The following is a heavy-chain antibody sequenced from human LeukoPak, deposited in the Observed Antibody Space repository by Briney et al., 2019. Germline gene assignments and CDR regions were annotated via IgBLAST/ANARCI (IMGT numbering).Heavy chain of an antibody. CDR1: GFTFSSYD. CDR2: VGATGVT. Sequence: GGSLRLSCSASGFTFSSYDMPWVRHTTGKGLEWVSSVGATGVTCYAGSVKGRFTISRENAKESLYLQMHSLRAGDSAVYYCARGLTGGLDFRGQGTLVTVSS. J-gene: IGHJ4*02. V-gene: IGHV3-13*01. D-gene: IGHD7-27*01. CDR3: ARGLTGGLDF.